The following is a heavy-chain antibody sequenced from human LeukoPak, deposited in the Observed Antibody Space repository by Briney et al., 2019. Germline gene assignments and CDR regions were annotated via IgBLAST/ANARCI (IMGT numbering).Heavy chain of an antibody. CDR1: GGSISSGSYY. D-gene: IGHD3-9*01. V-gene: IGHV4-31*03. J-gene: IGHJ4*02. CDR3: ARGDDILTGYHY. Sequence: PSETLSLTCTVSGGSISSGSYYWSWIRQHPGKGLEWIGYIYYSGSTYYNPSLKSRVTISVDTSKNQFSLKLSSVTAADTAVYYCARGDDILTGYHYWGQGTLVTVSS. CDR2: IYYSGST.